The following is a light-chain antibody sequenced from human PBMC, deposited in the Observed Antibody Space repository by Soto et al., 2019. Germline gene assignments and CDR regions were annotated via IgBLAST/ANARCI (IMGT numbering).Light chain of an antibody. CDR2: GTS. CDR1: ERIYSAY. J-gene: IGKJ5*01. Sequence: EVVLTQSPCTLSLSRGERATLSCRASERIYSAYLGWYQQKPGQAPRLLIYGTSSRATGIPARFSGSGSGTDFTLTISSLEPEDSAVYYCQQRNVWPPVTFGQGTRLEIK. V-gene: IGKV3-11*01. CDR3: QQRNVWPPVT.